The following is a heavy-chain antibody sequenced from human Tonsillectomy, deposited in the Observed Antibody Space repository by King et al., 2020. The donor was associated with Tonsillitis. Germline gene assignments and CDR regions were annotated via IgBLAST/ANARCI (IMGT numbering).Heavy chain of an antibody. J-gene: IGHJ6*03. CDR1: VYSFTSYW. CDR2: NCPGDSDT. Sequence: QLVQSGAEVKKPGESLKISCKGSVYSFTSYWIGWVRQMPGKGLEWMGINCPGDSDTRYIPSFQAQVTSSPDKSISTAYLQWSSLKASDTAMYYCARHGPISGSYGYYYYYMDVWGKGTTVTVSS. D-gene: IGHD1-26*01. CDR3: ARHGPISGSYGYYYYYMDV. V-gene: IGHV5-51*01.